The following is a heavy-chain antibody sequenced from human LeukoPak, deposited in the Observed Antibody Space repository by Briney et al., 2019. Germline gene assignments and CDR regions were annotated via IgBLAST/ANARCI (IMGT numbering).Heavy chain of an antibody. V-gene: IGHV3-23*01. CDR1: GFTFSSYA. CDR2: VNGNGGST. J-gene: IGHJ4*02. CDR3: AKSLYGGCDY. Sequence: GGSLRLSCAASGFTFSSYAMSWVRQAPGKGLEWVSGVNGNGGSTSYADSVKGRFTISRDNSKNTVYLQMNSLRVEDTAVYYCAKSLYGGCDYWGQGTVVTVSS. D-gene: IGHD3-16*02.